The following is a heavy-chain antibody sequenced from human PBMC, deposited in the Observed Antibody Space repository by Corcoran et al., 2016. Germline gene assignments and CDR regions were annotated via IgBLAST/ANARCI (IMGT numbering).Heavy chain of an antibody. CDR2: INPNGGAT. Sequence: QVQLVQSGAEVKNPGASVKVSCKASGFTFTNYFVHWLRQAPGQGLEWMGFINPNGGATSSAQKFQGRLTMTSDTSTSTVYMELKSLGPEDTAIYYCARESPMHIGGDCYYFDYWGQETLVTVSS. CDR1: GFTFTNYF. CDR3: ARESPMHIGGDCYYFDY. J-gene: IGHJ4*02. D-gene: IGHD2-21*02. V-gene: IGHV1-46*01.